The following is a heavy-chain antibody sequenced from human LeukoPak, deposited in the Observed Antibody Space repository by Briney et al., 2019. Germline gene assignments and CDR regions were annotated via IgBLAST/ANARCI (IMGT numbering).Heavy chain of an antibody. CDR3: AKGIVGATRASFDY. CDR2: ISDSGGSI. D-gene: IGHD1-26*01. Sequence: GGSLRLSCAASGFTFSNYAMSWVRRAPGKGLEWVSGISDSGGSIYYADSVKGRFTISRDNSKKTLYLQMNSLRAEDTAVYYCAKGIVGATRASFDYWGQGTLVTVSS. CDR1: GFTFSNYA. V-gene: IGHV3-23*01. J-gene: IGHJ4*02.